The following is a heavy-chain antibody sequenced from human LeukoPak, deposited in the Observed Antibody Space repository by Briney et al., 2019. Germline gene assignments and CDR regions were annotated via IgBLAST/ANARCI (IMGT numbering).Heavy chain of an antibody. CDR2: MNPNSSNT. J-gene: IGHJ4*02. CDR1: GYTFTSYD. Sequence: ASVKVSCKASGYTFTSYDINWVRQATGQGLEWMGWMNPNSSNTGYAQKFQGRATMTRNTSISTAYMELSSLRSEDTAVYYCARGGSSGWYQAFDYWGQGTLVTVSS. D-gene: IGHD6-19*01. V-gene: IGHV1-8*01. CDR3: ARGGSSGWYQAFDY.